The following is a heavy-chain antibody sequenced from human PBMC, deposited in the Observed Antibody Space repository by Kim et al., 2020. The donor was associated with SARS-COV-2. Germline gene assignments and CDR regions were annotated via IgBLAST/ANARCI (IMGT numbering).Heavy chain of an antibody. CDR1: GFTFSSYG. V-gene: IGHV3-33*06. CDR2: IWYDGSNK. D-gene: IGHD3-10*01. Sequence: GGSLRLSCAASGFTFSSYGMHWVRQAPGKGLEWVAVIWYDGSNKYYADSVKGRFTISRDNSKNTLYLQMNSLRAEDTAVYYCAKVTYYYGSGPVDYWGQGTLVTVSS. J-gene: IGHJ4*02. CDR3: AKVTYYYGSGPVDY.